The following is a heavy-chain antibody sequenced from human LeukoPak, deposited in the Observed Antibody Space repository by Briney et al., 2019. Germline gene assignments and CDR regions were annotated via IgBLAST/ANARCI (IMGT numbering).Heavy chain of an antibody. CDR3: ARDDDWNYEDY. D-gene: IGHD1-7*01. Sequence: GGSLRLSCAASGFTFSSYAMSWVRQAPGKGLEWVSAISGSGGSTYYADSVKGRFTISRDNAKNSLYLQMNSLRAEDTAVYYCARDDDWNYEDYWGQGTLVTVSS. CDR2: ISGSGGST. V-gene: IGHV3-23*01. CDR1: GFTFSSYA. J-gene: IGHJ4*02.